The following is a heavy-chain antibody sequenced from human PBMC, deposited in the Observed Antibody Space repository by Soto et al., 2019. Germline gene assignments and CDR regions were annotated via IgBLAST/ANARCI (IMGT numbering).Heavy chain of an antibody. J-gene: IGHJ5*02. V-gene: IGHV1-8*01. CDR2: MNPNSGNT. CDR1: GYTFTSYD. Sequence: QVQLVQSGAEVKKPGASVKVSCKASGYTFTSYDINWVRQATGQGLEWVGWMNPNSGNTGYAQKFQGRVTMTRNTSISTASMELSSLRSEDTAVYYCAIGRRVDIVATIWRVYYNWFDPWGQGTLVTVSS. CDR3: AIGRRVDIVATIWRVYYNWFDP. D-gene: IGHD5-12*01.